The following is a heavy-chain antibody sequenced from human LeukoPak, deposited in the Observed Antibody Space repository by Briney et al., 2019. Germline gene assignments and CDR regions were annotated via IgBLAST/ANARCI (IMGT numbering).Heavy chain of an antibody. CDR2: ISHSGST. CDR3: ARAREPGAFDI. J-gene: IGHJ3*02. V-gene: IGHV4-34*01. D-gene: IGHD1-26*01. Sequence: SETLSLTCTVSGGSISSYYWSWIRQPPGKGLEWIGEISHSGSTNYNPSLKSRVTISVDTSKNQFSVKLTSVTAADTAVYYCARAREPGAFDIWGQGTMVTVSS. CDR1: GGSISSYY.